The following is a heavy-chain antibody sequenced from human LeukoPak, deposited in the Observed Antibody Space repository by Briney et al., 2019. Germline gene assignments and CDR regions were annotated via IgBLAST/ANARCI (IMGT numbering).Heavy chain of an antibody. D-gene: IGHD2-2*02. CDR2: ISYDGSNK. Sequence: GGSLRLSCAASGFTFSSYAMHWVRQAPGKGLEWVAVISYDGSNKYYADSVKGRFTISRDNSKNTLYLQMNSLRAEDTAVYYCARDHKYRLLYGRDYYYGMDVWGQGTTVTVSS. CDR3: ARDHKYRLLYGRDYYYGMDV. V-gene: IGHV3-30-3*01. CDR1: GFTFSSYA. J-gene: IGHJ6*02.